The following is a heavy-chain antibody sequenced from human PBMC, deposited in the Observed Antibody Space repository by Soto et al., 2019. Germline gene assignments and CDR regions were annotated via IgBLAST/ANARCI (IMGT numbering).Heavy chain of an antibody. CDR3: ARDRLIAARQVSYYYGMDV. CDR1: GFTFSDYY. J-gene: IGHJ6*02. V-gene: IGHV3-11*01. D-gene: IGHD6-6*01. CDR2: ISSSGSTI. Sequence: GGSLRLSCAASGFTFSDYYMSWIRQAPGKGLEWVSYISSSGSTIYYADSVKGRFTISRDNAKNSLYPQMNSLRAEDTAVYYCARDRLIAARQVSYYYGMDVWGQGTTVTVPS.